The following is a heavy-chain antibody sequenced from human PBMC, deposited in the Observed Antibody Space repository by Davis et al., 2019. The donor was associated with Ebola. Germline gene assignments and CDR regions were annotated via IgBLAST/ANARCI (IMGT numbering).Heavy chain of an antibody. CDR2: ISGSGGST. CDR3: AKGQYSSPIHYYYYMDV. J-gene: IGHJ6*03. CDR1: GFTFSSYA. V-gene: IGHV3-23*01. D-gene: IGHD6-6*01. Sequence: PGGSLRLSCAASGFTFSSYAMSWVRQAPGKGLEWVSAISGSGGSTYYADSVKGRFTISRDNSKNTLYLQMNSLRAEDTAVYYCAKGQYSSPIHYYYYMDVWGKGTTVTVSS.